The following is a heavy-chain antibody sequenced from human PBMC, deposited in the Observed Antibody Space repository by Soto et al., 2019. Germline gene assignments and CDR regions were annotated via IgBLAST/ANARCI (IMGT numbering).Heavy chain of an antibody. D-gene: IGHD2-15*01. V-gene: IGHV3-23*01. CDR2: ISGSGDYT. CDR1: VFTFSSYA. CDR3: AKDSRSHPQGWFDP. J-gene: IGHJ5*02. Sequence: EVQLLEAGGGLVQPGESLRLSCSASVFTFSSYAMTWVRQAPGKGLEWVSSISGSGDYTYFADSVKGRFTISRDNSKDTLYLQMSSLRVEDTAIYYCAKDSRSHPQGWFDPWCQGTLVTVSS.